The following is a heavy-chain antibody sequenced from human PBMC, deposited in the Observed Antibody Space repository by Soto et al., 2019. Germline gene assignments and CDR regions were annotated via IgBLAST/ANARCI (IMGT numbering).Heavy chain of an antibody. CDR2: IDPTDSHT. D-gene: IGHD6-6*01. CDR3: ARFRAPRRQLISMSFHI. Sequence: PGESLKISCKGSGYSFTSYRIGWVRQMPGKGLEWMGTIDPTDSHTNYTPSFQGHVTFSAGKSITTAFVQWGSLKASDSAIYYCARFRAPRRQLISMSFHIWGLGTLVTVSS. CDR1: GYSFTSYR. V-gene: IGHV5-10-1*01. J-gene: IGHJ3*02.